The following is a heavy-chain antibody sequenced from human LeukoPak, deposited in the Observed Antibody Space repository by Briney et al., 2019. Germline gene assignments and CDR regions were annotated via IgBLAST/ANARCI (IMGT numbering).Heavy chain of an antibody. Sequence: PSETLSLTCAVYGGSFSGYYWSWIRQPPGKGLGWIAEINHSGSTNYNPSLKSRVTISVDTSKNQFSLKLSSVTAADTAVYYCARGRGSGRAFDYWGQGTLVTVSS. CDR3: ARGRGSGRAFDY. D-gene: IGHD1-26*01. CDR2: INHSGST. J-gene: IGHJ4*02. CDR1: GGSFSGYY. V-gene: IGHV4-34*01.